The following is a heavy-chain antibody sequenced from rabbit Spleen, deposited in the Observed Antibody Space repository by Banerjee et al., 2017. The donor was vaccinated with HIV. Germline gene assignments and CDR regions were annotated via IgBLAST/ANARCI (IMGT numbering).Heavy chain of an antibody. CDR1: GVSFSGDSFSGASY. CDR2: IDTGSSGFT. CDR3: ARDTGSSFSSYGMDL. Sequence: QSLEESGGDLVKPGASLTLTCIASGVSFSGDSFSGASYMCWVRQAPGKGLEWIACIDTGSSGFTYFASWAKGRFTISKTSSTTVTLQMTSLTAADTATYFCARDTGSSFSSYGMDLWGPGTLVTVS. J-gene: IGHJ6*01. V-gene: IGHV1S40*01. D-gene: IGHD8-1*01.